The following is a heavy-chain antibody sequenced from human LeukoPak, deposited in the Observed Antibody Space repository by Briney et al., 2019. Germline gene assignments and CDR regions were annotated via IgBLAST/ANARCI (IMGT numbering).Heavy chain of an antibody. CDR1: GGTFSSYA. CDR2: IIPIFGTA. V-gene: IGHV1-69*13. J-gene: IGHJ4*02. CDR3: AGSKDIVVVPAAKVLYY. D-gene: IGHD2-2*01. Sequence: SVKVSCKASGGTFSSYAISWVRQAPGQGLEWMGGIIPIFGTANYAQKFQGRVTITADESTSTAYMELSSLRSEDTAVYYCAGSKDIVVVPAAKVLYYWGQGTLVTVSS.